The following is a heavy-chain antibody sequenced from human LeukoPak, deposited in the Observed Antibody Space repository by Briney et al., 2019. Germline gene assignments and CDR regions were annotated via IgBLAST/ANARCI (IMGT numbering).Heavy chain of an antibody. D-gene: IGHD3-10*01. J-gene: IGHJ3*02. CDR2: ISAYNGNT. Sequence: ASVKVSCKASGYTFTSYGISWVRQAPGQGLEWMGWISAYNGNTNYAQKLQGRVTMTTDTSTSTAYMELRSLRSEDTAVYYCARESVLLWFGELLGHDAFDIWGQGTMVTVSS. CDR1: GYTFTSYG. CDR3: ARESVLLWFGELLGHDAFDI. V-gene: IGHV1-18*01.